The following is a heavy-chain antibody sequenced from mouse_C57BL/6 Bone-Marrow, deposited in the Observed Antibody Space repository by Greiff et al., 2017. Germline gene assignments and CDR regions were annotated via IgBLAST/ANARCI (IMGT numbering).Heavy chain of an antibody. CDR2: IYPGNSDT. V-gene: IGHV1-5*01. J-gene: IGHJ3*01. D-gene: IGHD2-1*01. CDR1: GYTFTSYW. CDR3: TRPPLWYPPWFAY. Sequence: EVKLVESGTVLARPGASVKMSCKTSGYTFTSYWMHWVKQRPGQGLEWIGAIYPGNSDTSYNQKFKGKAKLTAVTSASTAYMELSSLTNEDSAVYYCTRPPLWYPPWFAYWGQGTLVTVSA.